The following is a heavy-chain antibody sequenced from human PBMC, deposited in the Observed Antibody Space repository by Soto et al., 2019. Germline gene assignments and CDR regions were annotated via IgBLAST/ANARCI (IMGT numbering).Heavy chain of an antibody. CDR3: ARAQYYYDSSGYYSFYYYYGMDV. D-gene: IGHD3-22*01. Sequence: GGSLRLSCAASGFTFSSYGMHWVRQAPGKGLEWVAVIWYDGSNKYYADSVKGRFTISRDNSKNTLYLQMNSLRAEDTAVYYCARAQYYYDSSGYYSFYYYYGMDVWGQGTTVTVSS. J-gene: IGHJ6*02. V-gene: IGHV3-33*01. CDR2: IWYDGSNK. CDR1: GFTFSSYG.